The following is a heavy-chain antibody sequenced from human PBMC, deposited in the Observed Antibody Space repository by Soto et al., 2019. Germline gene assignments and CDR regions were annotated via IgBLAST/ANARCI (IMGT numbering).Heavy chain of an antibody. CDR3: ARGKLATLTDF. Sequence: QVQLVQSGAEVTKPGAPVKVSCKASGYSFTDYDINWVRQATGQGLEWMGWMNPNTGNTRYAQKFQGRFIMTRDTSISTAYMELGSLRSEDTAVYYCARGKLATLTDFWGQGTLVTVSS. CDR2: MNPNTGNT. V-gene: IGHV1-8*01. CDR1: GYSFTDYD. J-gene: IGHJ4*02. D-gene: IGHD5-12*01.